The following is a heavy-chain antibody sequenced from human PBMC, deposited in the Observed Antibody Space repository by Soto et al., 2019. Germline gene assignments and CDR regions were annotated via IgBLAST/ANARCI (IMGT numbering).Heavy chain of an antibody. CDR1: GGSFSGYY. CDR2: INHSGST. CDR3: ASSTWKTHDY. Sequence: PSETLSLTCAVYGGSFSGYYWSWIRQPPGKGLEWIGEINHSGSTNYNPSLKSQVTITVDTSKNQYYLKLSSVTAADTAVYYCASSTWKTHDYWGQGTLVT. D-gene: IGHD1-1*01. V-gene: IGHV4-34*01. J-gene: IGHJ4*02.